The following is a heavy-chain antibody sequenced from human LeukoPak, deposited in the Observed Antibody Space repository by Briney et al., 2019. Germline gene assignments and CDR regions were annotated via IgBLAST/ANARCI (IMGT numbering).Heavy chain of an antibody. J-gene: IGHJ6*02. D-gene: IGHD1-14*01. CDR2: ISYDGSNK. CDR1: GFTFSSYG. Sequence: GGSLRLSCAASGFTFSSYGMHWVRQAPGKGLEWVAVISYDGSNKYYADSVKGRFTISRDNSKNTLYLQMNSLRAEDTAVYSCAQGLRSYYYYGMDVWGQGTTVTVSS. CDR3: AQGLRSYYYYGMDV. V-gene: IGHV3-30*18.